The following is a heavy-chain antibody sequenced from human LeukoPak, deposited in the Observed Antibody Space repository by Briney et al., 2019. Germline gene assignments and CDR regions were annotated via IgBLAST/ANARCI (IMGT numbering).Heavy chain of an antibody. V-gene: IGHV3-23*01. CDR2: FSGSGIST. D-gene: IGHD4-17*01. CDR1: GFTYSSYA. J-gene: IGHJ4*02. Sequence: GGSLRLSCTASGFTYSSYAMSWVRGGPGKGLEWVSAFSGSGISTYYADSMRGRFTISRDNSKNTLYLQMNSLRAEDTAVYYCAKDNNYGDYLADYWGQGTLVTVSS. CDR3: AKDNNYGDYLADY.